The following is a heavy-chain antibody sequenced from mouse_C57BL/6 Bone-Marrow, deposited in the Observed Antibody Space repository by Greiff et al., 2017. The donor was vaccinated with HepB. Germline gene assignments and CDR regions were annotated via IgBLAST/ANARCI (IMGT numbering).Heavy chain of an antibody. J-gene: IGHJ3*01. CDR2: ISGGGSYT. V-gene: IGHV5-6*02. Sequence: EVKLEESGGDLVKPGGSLKLSCAASGFTFSSYGMSWVRQTPDKRLEWVATISGGGSYTYYPNNVKGRYTISRYTANTTLYLHLISLRSEDSAMYYCARRTCYVYDPIAYWGQGTLVTVSA. CDR3: ARRTCYVYDPIAY. D-gene: IGHD2-9*01. CDR1: GFTFSSYG.